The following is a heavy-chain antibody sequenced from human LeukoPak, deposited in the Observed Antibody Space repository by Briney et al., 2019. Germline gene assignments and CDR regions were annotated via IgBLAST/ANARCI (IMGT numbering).Heavy chain of an antibody. CDR3: AKCTSSWQIVGHDAFDI. CDR2: MSDDGSNK. D-gene: IGHD2-15*01. Sequence: GGSLRLSCAASGFTFSNYAMHWVRQAPGKGLEWVAVMSDDGSNKYYADSVKGRFTISRDNSKITLYLLMNSLRAEDTAVYYCAKCTSSWQIVGHDAFDIWGHGTMVTVSS. CDR1: GFTFSNYA. V-gene: IGHV3-30*04. J-gene: IGHJ3*02.